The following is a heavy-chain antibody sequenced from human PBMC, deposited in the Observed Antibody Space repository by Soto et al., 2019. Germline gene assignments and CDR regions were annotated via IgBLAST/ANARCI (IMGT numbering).Heavy chain of an antibody. J-gene: IGHJ4*02. CDR2: ISSSAIST. CDR3: AKKAYDAVTGHYFDY. V-gene: IGHV3-23*01. D-gene: IGHD3-9*01. CDR1: GFTFSTYA. Sequence: EVQLLESGGGLIQPGGSLRLSGAASGFTFSTYAMNWVRQTPGKGLEWVATISSSAISTNYADSVKGRFTISRDNSKNVLYLRMTSLRTEDTAVYFCAKKAYDAVTGHYFDYWGQGTLVTVSS.